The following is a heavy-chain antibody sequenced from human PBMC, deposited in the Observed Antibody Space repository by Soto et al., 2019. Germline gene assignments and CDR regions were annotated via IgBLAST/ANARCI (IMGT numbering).Heavy chain of an antibody. J-gene: IGHJ4*02. CDR2: IKSKADGGTT. D-gene: IGHD4-17*01. Sequence: AGGSLRLSCAASRYTFKSHGLSWVRQAPGKGLEWVGRIKSKADGGTTDYAAPVKGRFTISRDESQNTLYLQMNSLKTEDTAVYYCTSLYYGHWGQGTLVTVSS. CDR1: RYTFKSHG. V-gene: IGHV3-15*01. CDR3: TSLYYGH.